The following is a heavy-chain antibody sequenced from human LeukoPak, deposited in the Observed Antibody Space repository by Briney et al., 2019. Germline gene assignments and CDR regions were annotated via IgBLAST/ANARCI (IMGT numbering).Heavy chain of an antibody. Sequence: GGSLRLSCAASGFTFSTYSMTWVRQGPGKGLEWVSSIYPNGGSTFYADSVKGRFTISRDNSKNTLYLQMSSLRTEDTAIYYCTKDVVPDSGWDLNYWGQGTLVTVSS. J-gene: IGHJ4*02. CDR3: TKDVVPDSGWDLNY. CDR1: GFTFSTYS. V-gene: IGHV3-23*01. CDR2: IYPNGGST. D-gene: IGHD6-19*01.